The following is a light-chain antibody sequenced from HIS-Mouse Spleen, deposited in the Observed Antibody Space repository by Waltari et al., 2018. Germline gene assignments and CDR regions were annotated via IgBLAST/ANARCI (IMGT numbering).Light chain of an antibody. CDR3: AAWDDSLNGYV. Sequence: QSVLTQPPSASGTPGQRVTISCSGSSSNIGSNTVNWYQQHPGTAPKLLIYSNNQLPSGVPDRVSGSKSGTSASLAISGLQSEDEADYYCAAWDDSLNGYVFGTGTKVTVL. CDR2: SNN. J-gene: IGLJ1*01. CDR1: SSNIGSNT. V-gene: IGLV1-44*01.